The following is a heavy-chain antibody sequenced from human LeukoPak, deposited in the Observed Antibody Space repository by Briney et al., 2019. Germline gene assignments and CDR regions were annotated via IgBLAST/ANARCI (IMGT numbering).Heavy chain of an antibody. J-gene: IGHJ4*02. CDR1: GYTFTSYY. Sequence: ASVKVSCKASGYTFTSYYMHWVRQAPGQGLEWMGIINPSGCSTSYAQKFQGRVTMTRDTSTSTVYMELSSLRSEDTAVYYCARAQSYYDFWSGSYYFDYWGQGTLVTVSS. CDR2: INPSGCST. CDR3: ARAQSYYDFWSGSYYFDY. D-gene: IGHD3-3*01. V-gene: IGHV1-46*01.